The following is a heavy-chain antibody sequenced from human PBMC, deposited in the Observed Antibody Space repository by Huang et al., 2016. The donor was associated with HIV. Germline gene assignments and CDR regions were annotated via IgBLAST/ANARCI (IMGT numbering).Heavy chain of an antibody. Sequence: QVQLVESGGGVVQPGRSLRLSCAASRFTFSNYAMHWVRQAPGKGLEWVAVISYDGSNKDYADSVKGLFTISRDKSKNTLYLQMNSLRAEDTAVYYCARDLWLRDLYYYYYMDVWGKGTTVTVSS. CDR2: ISYDGSNK. CDR1: RFTFSNYA. CDR3: ARDLWLRDLYYYYYMDV. D-gene: IGHD5-12*01. J-gene: IGHJ6*03. V-gene: IGHV3-30-3*01.